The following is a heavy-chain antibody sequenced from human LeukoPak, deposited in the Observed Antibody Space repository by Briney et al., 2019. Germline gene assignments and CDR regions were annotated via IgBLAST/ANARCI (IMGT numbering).Heavy chain of an antibody. Sequence: GESLKISCKGSGYIFITHWIGWVRQMPGKGLEWMGIIYPGSSETTYSPSFQGQVTISADKSISTAYLQWSSLKASDSAMYYCASTYGGHSSPFGYWGQGTLVTASS. V-gene: IGHV5-51*01. CDR1: GYIFITHW. D-gene: IGHD4-23*01. J-gene: IGHJ4*02. CDR3: ASTYGGHSSPFGY. CDR2: IYPGSSET.